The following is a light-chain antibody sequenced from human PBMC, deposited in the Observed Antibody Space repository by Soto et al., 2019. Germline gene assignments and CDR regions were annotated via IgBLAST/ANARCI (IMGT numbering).Light chain of an antibody. J-gene: IGKJ1*01. CDR3: QQYYTFPRT. Sequence: DIVMTQSPDSQAVSLGERAAINCKSGQLVLYTFSNKNYLAWYQQKPGQPPKLLIYWASTRQSGVPERFSGSGSRTDFTLTISSLQAEDVATYFCQQYYTFPRTFGQGTKVDIK. V-gene: IGKV4-1*01. CDR1: QLVLYTFSNKNY. CDR2: WAS.